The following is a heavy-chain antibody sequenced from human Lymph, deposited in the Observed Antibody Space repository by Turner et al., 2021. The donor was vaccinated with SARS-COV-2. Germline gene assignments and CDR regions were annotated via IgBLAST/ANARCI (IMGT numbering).Heavy chain of an antibody. CDR3: AREGVVGATSGLDY. Sequence: QVHLVESGGGVVQPGRSLRLSCAASGFTFSSHGMHWVRQAQGKGWEWVAVIWYDGSNKYNADNVKGRFTISSDNSKNTLYLQMNSLRAEDTAVYYCAREGVVGATSGLDYWGQGTLVTVSS. D-gene: IGHD1-26*01. CDR2: IWYDGSNK. J-gene: IGHJ4*02. CDR1: GFTFSSHG. V-gene: IGHV3-33*01.